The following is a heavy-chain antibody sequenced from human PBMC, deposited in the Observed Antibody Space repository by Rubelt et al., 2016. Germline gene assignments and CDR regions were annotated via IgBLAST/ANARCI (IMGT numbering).Heavy chain of an antibody. D-gene: IGHD5-12*01. CDR1: GGSISSSSYY. CDR3: ARDSSDSGYDPIDY. Sequence: QLQLQESGPGLVKPSETLSLTCTVSGGSISSSSYYWGWIRQPPGKGLEWIGEVNHSGSANYNPSLKSRVTISIDTSKNHFSLKLSSVTAADTAVYYCARDSSDSGYDPIDYWGQGTLVTVSS. J-gene: IGHJ4*02. V-gene: IGHV4-39*02. CDR2: VNHSGSA.